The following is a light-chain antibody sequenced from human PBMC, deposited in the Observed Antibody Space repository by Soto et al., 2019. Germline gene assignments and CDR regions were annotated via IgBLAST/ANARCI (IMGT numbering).Light chain of an antibody. J-gene: IGKJ4*01. V-gene: IGKV1-12*01. CDR2: IAS. CDR1: QGISSW. CDR3: QQANSFPLA. Sequence: DIQMTQSPSSVSASVGDRVTITCRASQGISSWLAWYQHKPGRAPKLLIYIASSLQSGVPSRFSGSGSGTDFALTISSLQPEDFATYYCQQANSFPLAFGGGTRVEIK.